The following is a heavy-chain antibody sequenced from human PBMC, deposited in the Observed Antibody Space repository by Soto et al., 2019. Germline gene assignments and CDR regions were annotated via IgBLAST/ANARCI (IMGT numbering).Heavy chain of an antibody. D-gene: IGHD5-12*01. CDR1: GFTFSSYG. CDR3: ARDRRDGYNLFDY. CDR2: IWYDGSNK. Sequence: SLRLSCAASGFTFSSYGMHWVRQAPGKGLEWVAVIWYDGSNKYYADSVKGRFTISRDNSKNTLYLQMNSLRAEDTAVYYCARDRRDGYNLFDYWGQGTLVTVSS. V-gene: IGHV3-33*01. J-gene: IGHJ4*02.